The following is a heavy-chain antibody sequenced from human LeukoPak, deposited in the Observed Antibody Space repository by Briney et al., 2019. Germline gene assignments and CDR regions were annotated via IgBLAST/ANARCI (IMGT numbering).Heavy chain of an antibody. CDR2: IYTSVST. CDR1: GDSISIYY. Sequence: SETLSLTCTVSGDSISIYYWSWIRQPPGKGLEWIGYIYTSVSTNYNPSLRSRVTMSVDTSKNQFSLKLSSVAAADTAVYYCARHARSDYANAKFDCWGQGALVTVSS. D-gene: IGHD4-17*01. CDR3: ARHARSDYANAKFDC. J-gene: IGHJ4*02. V-gene: IGHV4-4*09.